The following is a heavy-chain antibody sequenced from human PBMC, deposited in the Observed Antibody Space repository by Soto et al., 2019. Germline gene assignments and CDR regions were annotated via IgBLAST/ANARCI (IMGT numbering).Heavy chain of an antibody. CDR3: ARTTHEEPTFDY. J-gene: IGHJ4*02. CDR1: GYTFTNYG. Sequence: QVQLVQSGAEVKKPGASVKVSCTASGYTFTNYGISWVRQAPGQGLEWMGWVTGYDGNANYAQRFQGRVTMTTDTSTNTAYMDLRRLSSDDTAVYYCARTTHEEPTFDYWGQGTLVTVSS. V-gene: IGHV1-18*01. CDR2: VTGYDGNA. D-gene: IGHD1-26*01.